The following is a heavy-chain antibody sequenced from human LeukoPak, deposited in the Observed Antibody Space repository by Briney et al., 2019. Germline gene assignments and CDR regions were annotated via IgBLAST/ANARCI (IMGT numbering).Heavy chain of an antibody. CDR2: INHSGST. V-gene: IGHV4-34*01. CDR3: ARVPSGSCDY. Sequence: PSETLSLTCAVYGGSFSGYYWSWIRQPPGKGLEWIGEINHSGSTNYNPSLKSRVTISVDTSKNQFSLKLSSVTAADTAVYYCARVPSGSCDYWGQGTLVTVSS. J-gene: IGHJ4*02. CDR1: GGSFSGYY. D-gene: IGHD1-26*01.